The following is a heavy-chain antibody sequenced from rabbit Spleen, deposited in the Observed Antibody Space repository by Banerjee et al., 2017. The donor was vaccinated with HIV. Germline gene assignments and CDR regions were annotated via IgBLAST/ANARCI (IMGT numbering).Heavy chain of an antibody. CDR2: IDIGSSGFT. CDR3: ARDAGSGDYIDVYFDL. V-gene: IGHV1S40*01. D-gene: IGHD8-1*01. Sequence: QSLEESGGGLAKPGASLTLTCKASGFTINQMHYMCWVRQAPGKGLEWIACIDIGSSGFTYFASWAKGRFTISKTSSTTVTLQMASLTVADTATYFCARDAGSGDYIDVYFDLWGPGHPGHRL. J-gene: IGHJ4*01. CDR1: GFTINQMHY.